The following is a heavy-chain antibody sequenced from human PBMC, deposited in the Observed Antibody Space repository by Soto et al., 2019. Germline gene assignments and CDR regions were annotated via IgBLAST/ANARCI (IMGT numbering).Heavy chain of an antibody. CDR2: IIPITGTT. Sequence: QVQLVQSGAEVKKPGSSVKVSCRASGGTFSNYAVSWVRQAPGQGLEWRGGIIPITGTTNYAQKFQGRVTITADESATTVYMELSSLRSEDTAIYDCARGPDRSGFYLFYNWGPGTLVTVSP. V-gene: IGHV1-69*01. J-gene: IGHJ4*02. D-gene: IGHD3-22*01. CDR3: ARGPDRSGFYLFYN. CDR1: GGTFSNYA.